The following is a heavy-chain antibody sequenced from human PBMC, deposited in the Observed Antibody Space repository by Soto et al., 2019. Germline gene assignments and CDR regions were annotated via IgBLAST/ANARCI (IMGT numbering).Heavy chain of an antibody. V-gene: IGHV1-18*01. CDR3: ARHHGPTTSENWFDP. CDR1: GYTFFTYD. CDR2: ISTYSGDT. D-gene: IGHD5-12*01. Sequence: QVHLVQSGVEVKTPGASVKVSCQASGYTFFTYDISWVRQAPGQGLEWMGWISTYSGDTKYAQKFQGRVTMTTDTSTTKAYLERRSLRSDDTAVYYCARHHGPTTSENWFDPCGQGTLVTVSS. J-gene: IGHJ5*02.